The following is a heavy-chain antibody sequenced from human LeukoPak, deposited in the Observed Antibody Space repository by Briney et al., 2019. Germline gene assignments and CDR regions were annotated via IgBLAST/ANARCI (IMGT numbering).Heavy chain of an antibody. CDR3: ARGVGNHFDY. D-gene: IGHD1-14*01. CDR1: GFTFSSYG. V-gene: IGHV3-33*01. Sequence: GGSLRLSCAASGFTFSSYGMHWVRQAPGKGLEWVAVIWYDGNTKYYADSVKGRFTISRDNAKNSLYLQMNSLRDEDTAVYYCARGVGNHFDYWGQGTLVTVSS. CDR2: IWYDGNTK. J-gene: IGHJ4*02.